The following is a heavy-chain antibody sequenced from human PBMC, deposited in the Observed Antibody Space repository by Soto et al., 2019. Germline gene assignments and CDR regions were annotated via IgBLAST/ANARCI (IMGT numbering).Heavy chain of an antibody. J-gene: IGHJ4*02. CDR1: GGSISSYY. CDR3: ARDRPGYCSSTSCTYGDYSFDY. D-gene: IGHD2-2*01. CDR2: IYYSGST. V-gene: IGHV4-59*01. Sequence: SETLSLTCTVSGGSISSYYWSWIQQPPGKGLEWIGYIYYSGSTNYNPSLKSRVTISVDTSKNQFSLKLSSVTAADTAVYYCARDRPGYCSSTSCTYGDYSFDYWGQGTLVTVSS.